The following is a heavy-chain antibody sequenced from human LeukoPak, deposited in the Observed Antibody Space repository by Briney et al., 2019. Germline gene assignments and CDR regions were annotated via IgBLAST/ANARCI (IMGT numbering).Heavy chain of an antibody. CDR1: GFTFSSYG. CDR2: IWYDGSNK. J-gene: IGHJ4*02. V-gene: IGHV3-33*01. Sequence: GRSLRLSCAAPGFTFSSYGMHWVRQAPGKGLEWVAVIWYDGSNKYYADSVKGRFTISRDNSKNTLYLQMNSLRAEDTAVYYCARANDSKYFDYWGQGTLVTVSS. CDR3: ARANDSKYFDY. D-gene: IGHD3-22*01.